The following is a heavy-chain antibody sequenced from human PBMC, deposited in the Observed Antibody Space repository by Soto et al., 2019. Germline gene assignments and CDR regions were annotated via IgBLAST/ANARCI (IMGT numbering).Heavy chain of an antibody. J-gene: IGHJ3*01. D-gene: IGHD2-15*01. V-gene: IGHV3-23*01. Sequence: EVQLLESGGDLVEPGGSRRLSCEASGFTLSIYAMTWVRQVAGKGLEWISTISDSAHSAYYADSVKGRFTISRDNSKDTLYLHMSSLRAEDTAVYYCARPYGGKIGDALDLWGQGTEVTVSS. CDR2: ISDSAHSA. CDR3: ARPYGGKIGDALDL. CDR1: GFTLSIYA.